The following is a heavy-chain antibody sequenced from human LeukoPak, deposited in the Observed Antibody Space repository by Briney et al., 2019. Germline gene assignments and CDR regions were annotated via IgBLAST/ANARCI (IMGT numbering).Heavy chain of an antibody. J-gene: IGHJ4*02. D-gene: IGHD1-26*01. Sequence: SVTVSCKASGGTFSSYAISWVRQAPGQGLEWMGWINPIFGTENYPHKFHGRVTITADESTSTAYMERSGLNADHTAVYYCASTYGSYYSDYWGQGTLVTVSS. V-gene: IGHV1-69*13. CDR2: INPIFGTE. CDR1: GGTFSSYA. CDR3: ASTYGSYYSDY.